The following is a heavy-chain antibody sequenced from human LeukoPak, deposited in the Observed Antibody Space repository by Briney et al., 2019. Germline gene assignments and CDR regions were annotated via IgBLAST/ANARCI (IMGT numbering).Heavy chain of an antibody. CDR1: GFTFSSYA. D-gene: IGHD3-3*01. CDR3: AKDPYYDFWSGLDY. Sequence: GGSLRLSCAASGFTFSSYAMTWVRQAPGKGLEWVSAISGSSGRTYDADSVKGRFTVSRDNSKNTVFLQMNSLRAEDTAVYYCAKDPYYDFWSGLDYWGQGTLVIVSS. J-gene: IGHJ4*02. CDR2: ISGSSGRT. V-gene: IGHV3-23*01.